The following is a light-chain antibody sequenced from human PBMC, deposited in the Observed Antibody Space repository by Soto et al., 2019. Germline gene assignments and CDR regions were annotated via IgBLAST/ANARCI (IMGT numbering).Light chain of an antibody. V-gene: IGKV3-20*01. CDR3: QQFSSYPLT. J-gene: IGKJ4*01. CDR2: GAS. CDR1: QSVSSSH. Sequence: EIVLTQSPGTLSLSPGDRATLSCRASQSVSSSHLAWYQQKPGQAPRLLIYGASSRATAIPDRFSGSGSGTDFTLTISRLEPEDFAVYYCQQFSSYPLTFGGGTKVDIK.